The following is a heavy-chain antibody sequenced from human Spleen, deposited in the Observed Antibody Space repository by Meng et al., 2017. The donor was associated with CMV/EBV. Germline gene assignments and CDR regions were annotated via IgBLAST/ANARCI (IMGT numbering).Heavy chain of an antibody. CDR1: GFTFSSYS. CDR3: ATRMGTGYTND. J-gene: IGHJ4*02. D-gene: IGHD6-13*01. V-gene: IGHV3-21*01. Sequence: GGSLRLSCAASGFTFSSYSMNWVRQAPGKGLEWVSMISSSSRYIYYADSVKGRFTISRDNADNSLYLQMNNLRADDTAVYYCATRMGTGYTNDWGQGTLVTVSS. CDR2: ISSSSRYI.